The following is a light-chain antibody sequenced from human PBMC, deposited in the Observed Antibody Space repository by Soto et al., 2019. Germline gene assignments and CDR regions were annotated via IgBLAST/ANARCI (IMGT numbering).Light chain of an antibody. J-gene: IGLJ2*01. CDR2: DNR. CDR3: QVWDSSIDHVI. V-gene: IGLV3-21*02. CDR1: NIGSKN. Sequence: SELTQPPSVSVAPGQTARITCGGNNIGSKNVQWYQQKTGQAPVVVVYDNRDRPSGIPERFSGSNSGNTATLTISRVEAGDEADYYCQVWDSSIDHVIFGGGTKLTVL.